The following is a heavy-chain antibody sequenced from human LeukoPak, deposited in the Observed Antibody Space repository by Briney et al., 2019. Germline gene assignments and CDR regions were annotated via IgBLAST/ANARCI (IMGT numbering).Heavy chain of an antibody. V-gene: IGHV4-39*07. Sequence: SETLSLTCTLSGGSLSSSSYYWGWIRQPPGKGLEWIGCVYYSGSTYYNPSLKSRVTISVDTSKNQFSLKLSSVTAADTAVYYCARGGNGYDKYYYYGMDVWGQGTTVTVSS. D-gene: IGHD5-12*01. CDR3: ARGGNGYDKYYYYGMDV. CDR1: GGSLSSSSYY. CDR2: VYYSGST. J-gene: IGHJ6*02.